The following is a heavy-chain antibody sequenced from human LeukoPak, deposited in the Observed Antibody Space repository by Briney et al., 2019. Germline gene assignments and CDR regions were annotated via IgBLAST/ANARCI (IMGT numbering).Heavy chain of an antibody. CDR2: TIPIFGTA. J-gene: IGHJ4*02. Sequence: SVKVSCKASEATLISYAMSGWRQAPGQGLRWMGGTIPIFGTANYAQKFQGRVTITADKSTSTAYMEVSSLRSEDTAVYYCAGGRPRGYCSGGSCYHNFDYWGQGTLVTVSS. CDR1: EATLISYA. V-gene: IGHV1-69*06. D-gene: IGHD2-15*01. CDR3: AGGRPRGYCSGGSCYHNFDY.